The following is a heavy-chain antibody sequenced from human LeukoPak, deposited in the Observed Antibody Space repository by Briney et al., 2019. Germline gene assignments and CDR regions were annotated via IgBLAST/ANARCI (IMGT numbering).Heavy chain of an antibody. J-gene: IGHJ5*02. D-gene: IGHD5-18*01. Sequence: SETLSLTCTVSGGSISSSSYYRGWIRQPPGKGLEWLGSIYYSGSTYYNPSLKSRVTISVDTSKNQFSLKLSSVTAADTAVYYCARDYRRGYSYGAWGQGTLVTVSS. CDR2: IYYSGST. CDR3: ARDYRRGYSYGA. CDR1: GGSISSSSYY. V-gene: IGHV4-39*07.